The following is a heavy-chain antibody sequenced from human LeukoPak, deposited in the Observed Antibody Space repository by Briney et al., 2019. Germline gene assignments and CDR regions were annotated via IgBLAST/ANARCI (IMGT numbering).Heavy chain of an antibody. CDR2: MNPNSGNT. J-gene: IGHJ6*02. CDR1: GYTFTSYD. CDR3: ARGGGYPMIFGVVIIQDYYYYGMDV. V-gene: IGHV1-8*01. Sequence: ASVTVSCKASGYTFTSYDINWVRQATGQGLEWMGWMNPNSGNTGYARKFQGRVTMTRNTSISTAYMELSSLRSEDTAVYYCARGGGYPMIFGVVIIQDYYYYGMDVWGQGTTVPVSS. D-gene: IGHD3/OR15-3a*01.